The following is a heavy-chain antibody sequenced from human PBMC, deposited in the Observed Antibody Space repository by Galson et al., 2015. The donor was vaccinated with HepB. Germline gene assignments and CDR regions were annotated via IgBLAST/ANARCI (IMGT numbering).Heavy chain of an antibody. CDR3: ARGGSYDFWRYYYMDV. CDR2: ISSSSSYI. Sequence: SLRLSCAASGFTFSSYSMNWVRQAPGKGLEWVSSISSSSSYIYYADSVKGRFTISRDNAKNSLYLQMNSLRAEDTAVYYCARGGSYDFWRYYYMDVWGKGTTVTVSS. J-gene: IGHJ6*03. CDR1: GFTFSSYS. D-gene: IGHD3-3*01. V-gene: IGHV3-21*01.